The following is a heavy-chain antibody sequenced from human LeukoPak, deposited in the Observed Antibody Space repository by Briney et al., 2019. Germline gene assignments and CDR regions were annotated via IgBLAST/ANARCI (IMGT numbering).Heavy chain of an antibody. CDR1: GFTFSTYG. V-gene: IGHV3-30*18. CDR2: ISYDGSNE. CDR3: AKDPSYGILTGYFHY. D-gene: IGHD3-9*01. J-gene: IGHJ4*02. Sequence: PGGSLRLSCAASGFTFSTYGMHWVRQAPGKGPEWVALISYDGSNEYYADSVKGRFTISRDNSKNTLYLQMNSLRTEDTAVYYCAKDPSYGILTGYFHYWGQGTLVTVSS.